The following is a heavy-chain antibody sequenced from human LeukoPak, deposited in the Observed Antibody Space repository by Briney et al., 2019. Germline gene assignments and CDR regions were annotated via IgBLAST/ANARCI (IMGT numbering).Heavy chain of an antibody. CDR2: ISPYNGNT. J-gene: IGHJ6*03. CDR1: GYTFTRFG. CDR3: AREGDYTGSYYFMDV. V-gene: IGHV1-18*01. D-gene: IGHD4-17*01. Sequence: ASVKVSCKASGYTFTRFGISWVRQAPGQGLEWMGWISPYNGNTNYAQKLQGRVTMTTDTSTNTAYLELRSLRSDDTAVYYCAREGDYTGSYYFMDVWGKGTAVTVSS.